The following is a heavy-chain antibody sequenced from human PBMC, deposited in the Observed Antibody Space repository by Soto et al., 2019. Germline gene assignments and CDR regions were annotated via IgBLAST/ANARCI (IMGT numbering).Heavy chain of an antibody. Sequence: GESLKISCKGSGYRFTTYWIGWVRQMPGKGLEWLGIIYPADSDARYSPSFQGQVTISADKSISTAYLQWSSLKASDAAIYYCARQTTVTLYYYNYGMDVWGQGTTVTVSS. V-gene: IGHV5-51*01. CDR1: GYRFTTYW. CDR3: ARQTTVTLYYYNYGMDV. D-gene: IGHD4-4*01. J-gene: IGHJ6*02. CDR2: IYPADSDA.